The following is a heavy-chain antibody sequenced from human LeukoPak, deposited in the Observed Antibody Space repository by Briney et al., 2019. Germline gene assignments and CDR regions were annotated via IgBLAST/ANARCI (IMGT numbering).Heavy chain of an antibody. CDR3: ARDLGQYYDTSDNWFDP. D-gene: IGHD3-22*01. CDR2: IYYRSQWYN. V-gene: IGHV6-1*01. J-gene: IGHJ5*02. Sequence: SQTLSLTCDISGDSVSSASAGWNWIRQSPSRGLEWLGRIYYRSQWYNDDAVSVKSRITINPDTAKNQFSLHLNSVTPDDTAVYYCARDLGQYYDTSDNWFDPWGQGTLVTVSS. CDR1: GDSVSSASAG.